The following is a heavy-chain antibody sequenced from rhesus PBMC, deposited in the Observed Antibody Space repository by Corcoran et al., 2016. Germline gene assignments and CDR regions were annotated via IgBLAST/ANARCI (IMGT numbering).Heavy chain of an antibody. Sequence: QVHLVQSGAEVKKPGTSVKLSCKASGYTFTSYYINWVRQAPGQAFEWVGWINPKKGKTGYAQTCKGRITMTRDTSTSTAYMELNSLRSEDTAVYYCAREGSYYSGSFYYWGQGVLVTVSS. V-gene: IGHV1-200*01. CDR2: INPKKGKT. D-gene: IGHD3-16*01. CDR1: GYTFTSYY. CDR3: AREGSYYSGSFYY. J-gene: IGHJ4*01.